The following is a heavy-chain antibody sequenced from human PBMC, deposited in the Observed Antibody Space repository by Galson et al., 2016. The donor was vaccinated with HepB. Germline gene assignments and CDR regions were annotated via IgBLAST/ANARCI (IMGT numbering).Heavy chain of an antibody. CDR3: AADYHDTYFDP. J-gene: IGHJ5*02. Sequence: SVKVSCKASGFTFSSSTVQWVRQARGQRLEWVGWIGVGSGDNSYAQKFQERVTITSDTSTSTAYMELSSLRSEDTAVYYCAADYHDTYFDPWGQGTLVTVSS. CDR2: IGVGSGDN. V-gene: IGHV1-58*01. D-gene: IGHD3-16*02. CDR1: GFTFSSST.